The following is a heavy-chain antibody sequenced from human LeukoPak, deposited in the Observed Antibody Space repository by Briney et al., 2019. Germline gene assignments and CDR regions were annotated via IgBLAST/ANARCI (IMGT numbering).Heavy chain of an antibody. CDR2: IYTSGSP. CDR3: ARDRIAAALDYYMDV. D-gene: IGHD6-13*01. Sequence: SQTLSLTCTVSGGSISSGSYYWSWIRQPAGKGLEWIGRIYTSGSPNYNPSLTSRVTISVDTSKNQFSLKLSSVSAADTAVYYCARDRIAAALDYYMDVWGKGTTVTVSS. CDR1: GGSISSGSYY. V-gene: IGHV4-61*02. J-gene: IGHJ6*03.